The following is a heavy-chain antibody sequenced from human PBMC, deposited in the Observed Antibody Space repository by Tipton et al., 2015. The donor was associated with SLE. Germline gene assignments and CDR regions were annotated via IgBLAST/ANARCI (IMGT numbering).Heavy chain of an antibody. CDR1: GYSFTSYW. CDR3: ARHEGGSYYSGWFDP. V-gene: IGHV5-10-1*01. Sequence: VQLVQSGAEVKKPGESLRISCKGSGYSFTSYWISWVRQMPGKGLEWMGRIDPSDSYTNYSPSFQGHVTISADKSISTAYLQWSSLKASDTAMYYCARHEGGSYYSGWFDPWGQGTLVTVSS. CDR2: IDPSDSYT. D-gene: IGHD1-26*01. J-gene: IGHJ5*02.